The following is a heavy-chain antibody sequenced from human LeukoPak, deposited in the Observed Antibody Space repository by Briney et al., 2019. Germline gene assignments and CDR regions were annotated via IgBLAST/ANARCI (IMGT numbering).Heavy chain of an antibody. Sequence: SETLSLTCSVYGGSFSGYYWSWIRQPPGKGLEWIGEINHSGSTNYNPSLKSRVTISVDTSENQFSLKLSSVTAADTAVYYCARAVSPRFVDYWGQGTLVTVSS. V-gene: IGHV4-34*01. CDR2: INHSGST. CDR3: ARAVSPRFVDY. J-gene: IGHJ4*02. D-gene: IGHD2-8*01. CDR1: GGSFSGYY.